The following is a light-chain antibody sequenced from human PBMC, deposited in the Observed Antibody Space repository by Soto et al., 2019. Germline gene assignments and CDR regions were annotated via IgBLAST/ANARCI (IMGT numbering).Light chain of an antibody. V-gene: IGKV3-20*01. CDR1: QIVTNSY. Sequence: VLKKSSRTVSLSQGNRATXSCRASQIVTNSYLSWYQHKPGQAPSLLIYGSSGRATRIPDMFGGSGSGTDFTLTISSLQPEDFAAYYCQQIGSTLRAFGQVTR. CDR3: QQIGSTLRA. J-gene: IGKJ5*01. CDR2: GSS.